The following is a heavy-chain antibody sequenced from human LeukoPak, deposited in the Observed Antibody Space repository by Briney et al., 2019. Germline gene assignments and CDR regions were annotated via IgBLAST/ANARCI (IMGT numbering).Heavy chain of an antibody. CDR2: IKQDGSEK. CDR3: AKDFIGYFDY. Sequence: GGAPRLSCAASGFTFSIYWMTWVRQAPGKGVEGVANIKQDGSEKYYVDSVKGRFTISRDNAKNSLFLQMNSLRAEDTAVYYCAKDFIGYFDYWGQGTLVTVSS. CDR1: GFTFSIYW. V-gene: IGHV3-7*03. D-gene: IGHD3-10*01. J-gene: IGHJ4*02.